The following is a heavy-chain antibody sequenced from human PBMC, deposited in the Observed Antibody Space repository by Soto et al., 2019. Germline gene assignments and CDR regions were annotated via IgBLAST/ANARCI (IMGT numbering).Heavy chain of an antibody. D-gene: IGHD6-13*01. J-gene: IGHJ4*02. CDR1: GFTFSSYA. CDR2: ISGSGGST. V-gene: IGHV3-23*01. CDR3: AKDGYSSSWYVPILSY. Sequence: GGSLRLSCAASGFTFSSYAMGWVRQAPGKGLEWVSAISGSGGSTYYADSVKGRFTISRDNSKNTLYLQMNSLRAEDTAVYYCAKDGYSSSWYVPILSYWGQGTLVTVSS.